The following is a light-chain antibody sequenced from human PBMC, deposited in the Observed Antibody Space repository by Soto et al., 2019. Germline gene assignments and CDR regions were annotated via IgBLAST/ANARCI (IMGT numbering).Light chain of an antibody. Sequence: QPVLTQPPSASGTPGQGVTVSCSGSSSNIGTNYVYWYQQLPGTAPKLLIYKNNQRPSGVPDRFSGSKSGTSASLAISGLRSEDEADYYCAAWDDSLSGHVVFGGGTKLTVL. CDR3: AAWDDSLSGHVV. J-gene: IGLJ2*01. CDR1: SSNIGTNY. V-gene: IGLV1-47*01. CDR2: KNN.